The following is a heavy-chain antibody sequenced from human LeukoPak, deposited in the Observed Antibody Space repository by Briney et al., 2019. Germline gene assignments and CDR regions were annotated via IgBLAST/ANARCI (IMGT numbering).Heavy chain of an antibody. J-gene: IGHJ6*02. CDR2: ISYDGNNK. D-gene: IGHD6-19*01. CDR1: GITFSSYG. V-gene: IGHV3-30*03. CDR3: ARGQSPSYYDMDV. Sequence: GGSLRLSCAASGITFSSYGMHWVRQAPGKGLEWVAVISYDGNNKYYADSVKGRFTISRDNSKNTLYLQMNSLRAEDTAVYHCARGQSPSYYDMDVWGQGTTVTVSS.